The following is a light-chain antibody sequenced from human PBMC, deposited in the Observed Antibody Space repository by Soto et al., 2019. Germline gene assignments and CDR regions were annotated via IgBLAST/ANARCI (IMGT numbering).Light chain of an antibody. V-gene: IGKV1-39*01. CDR2: SPS. Sequence: DIQMTQSPSSLSASVGDRVTITCRASQTITTFLNWYQQRPGEAPKLLIYSPSSLQSGVPSRFSGSGSGTDFTLTISSLQPEDFATYFCQQSYSTPQTFGQGTKVEIK. J-gene: IGKJ1*01. CDR1: QTITTF. CDR3: QQSYSTPQT.